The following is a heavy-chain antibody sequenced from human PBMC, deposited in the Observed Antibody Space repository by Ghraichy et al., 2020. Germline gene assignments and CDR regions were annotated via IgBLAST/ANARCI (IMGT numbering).Heavy chain of an antibody. Sequence: GGSLRLSCAASGFTFSSYSMNWVRQAPGKGLEWVSSISSSSSYIYYADSVKGRFTISRDNAKNSLYLQMNSLRAEDTAVYYCARDKIGVGAFDIWGQGTMVTVSS. V-gene: IGHV3-21*01. CDR1: GFTFSSYS. J-gene: IGHJ3*02. CDR2: ISSSSSYI. D-gene: IGHD2/OR15-2a*01. CDR3: ARDKIGVGAFDI.